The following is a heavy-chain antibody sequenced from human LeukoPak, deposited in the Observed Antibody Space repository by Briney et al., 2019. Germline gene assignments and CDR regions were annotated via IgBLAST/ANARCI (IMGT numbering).Heavy chain of an antibody. CDR3: ARSEQFPYYMDV. D-gene: IGHD6-19*01. CDR1: GGTFSSYA. V-gene: IGHV1-69*13. Sequence: ASVKVPCKASGGTFSSYAISWVRQAPGQGLEWMGGIIPIFGTANYAQKFQGRVTITADESTSTAYMELSRLRSDDTAVYYCARSEQFPYYMDVWGKGTTVTVSS. J-gene: IGHJ6*03. CDR2: IIPIFGTA.